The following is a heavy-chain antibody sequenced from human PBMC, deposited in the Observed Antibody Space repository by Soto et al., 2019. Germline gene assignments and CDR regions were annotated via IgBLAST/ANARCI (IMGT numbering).Heavy chain of an antibody. J-gene: IGHJ4*02. V-gene: IGHV3-66*01. CDR1: GFTVSSNY. CDR2: IYSGGST. Sequence: SLRLSCAASGFTVSSNYMSWVRQAPGKGLEWVSVIYSGGSTYYADSVKGRFTISRDNSRNTLYLQMNSLRAEDTAVYYCARGERGYDPFCLDYWGQGTLVTVSS. CDR3: ARGERGYDPFCLDY. D-gene: IGHD5-12*01.